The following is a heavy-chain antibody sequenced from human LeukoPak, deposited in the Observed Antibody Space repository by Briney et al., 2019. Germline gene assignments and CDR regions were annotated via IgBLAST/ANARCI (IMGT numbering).Heavy chain of an antibody. CDR3: ARHEEMITFGGVIASYYFDY. J-gene: IGHJ4*02. Sequence: SETLSLTCTVSGGSISSSSYYWGWIRQPPGKGLEWIGSIYYSGSTYYNPSLKSRVTLSVDTSKNQFSLKLSSVTAADTAVYYCARHEEMITFGGVIASYYFDYWGQGTLVTVSS. D-gene: IGHD3-16*02. V-gene: IGHV4-39*01. CDR1: GGSISSSSYY. CDR2: IYYSGST.